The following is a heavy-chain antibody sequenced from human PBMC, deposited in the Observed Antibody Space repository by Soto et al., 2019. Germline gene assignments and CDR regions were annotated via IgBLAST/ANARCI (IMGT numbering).Heavy chain of an antibody. V-gene: IGHV5-51*01. J-gene: IGHJ4*02. CDR2: IYPGDSDA. D-gene: IGHD3-9*01. CDR3: ARHVYYDVLKKNY. Sequence: PGESLKISCKGSGYTFPSYWIGWVRQMPGKGLEWMGIIYPGDSDARYSPSFQGQVTISVDMSISTAYLHLSSLKASDTAIYYCARHVYYDVLKKNYWGQGTLVTVSS. CDR1: GYTFPSYW.